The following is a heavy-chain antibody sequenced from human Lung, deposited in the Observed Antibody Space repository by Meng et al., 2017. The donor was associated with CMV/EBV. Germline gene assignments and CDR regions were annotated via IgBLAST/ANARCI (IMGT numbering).Heavy chain of an antibody. Sequence: VQLQESGPGLVKPSGTLSLACAGSGGSISSSNWWSWVRQPPGKGLEWIGEIYHSGSTNYNPSLKSRVTISVDKSKNQFSLKLSSVTAADTAVYYCASFPPPGKQWLVTDYWGQGTLVTPPQ. CDR3: ASFPPPGKQWLVTDY. CDR1: GGSISSSNW. V-gene: IGHV4-4*02. D-gene: IGHD6-19*01. J-gene: IGHJ4*02. CDR2: IYHSGST.